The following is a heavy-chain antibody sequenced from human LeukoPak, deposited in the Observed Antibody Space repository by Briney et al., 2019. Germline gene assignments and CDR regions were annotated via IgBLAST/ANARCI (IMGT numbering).Heavy chain of an antibody. Sequence: GASVKVSCKASGYTFTGYYMHWVRQAPGQGLEWMGIINPSGGSTSYAQKFQGRVTMTRDTSTSTVYMELSSLRSEDTAVYYCARGVGATYYYYYGMDVWGQGTTVTVSS. J-gene: IGHJ6*02. D-gene: IGHD1-26*01. CDR3: ARGVGATYYYYYGMDV. V-gene: IGHV1-46*01. CDR2: INPSGGST. CDR1: GYTFTGYY.